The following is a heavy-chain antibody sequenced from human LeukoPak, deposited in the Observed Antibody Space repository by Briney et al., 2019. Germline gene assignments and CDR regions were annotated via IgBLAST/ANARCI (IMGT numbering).Heavy chain of an antibody. CDR3: ARLYYYGSGSYFYFDY. CDR2: IYWDHDK. J-gene: IGHJ4*02. V-gene: IGHV2-5*02. D-gene: IGHD3-10*01. Sequence: SGPTLVKPPQTLTLTCTFSGFSLSTSGVGVGWIRQLPGKALEWLALIYWDHDKRYSPSLKTRLNITKDTSQNQVVLTMTNMDPVDTATYYCARLYYYGSGSYFYFDYWGQGTLVTVSS. CDR1: GFSLSTSGVG.